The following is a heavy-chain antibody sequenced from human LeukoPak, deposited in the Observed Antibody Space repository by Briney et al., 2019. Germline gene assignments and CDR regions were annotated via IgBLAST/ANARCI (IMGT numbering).Heavy chain of an antibody. CDR2: ISAYNGNT. J-gene: IGHJ5*02. D-gene: IGHD6-19*01. CDR3: TRLHNSVGPAWFDP. Sequence: ASVKVSCKASGYTFTSYGISWVRQAPGQGLEWMGWISAYNGNTNYAQKLQGRGTMTTDTSASTAYMELRSLRSDDTAVYFCTRLHNSVGPAWFDPWGQGTLVTVSS. V-gene: IGHV1-18*01. CDR1: GYTFTSYG.